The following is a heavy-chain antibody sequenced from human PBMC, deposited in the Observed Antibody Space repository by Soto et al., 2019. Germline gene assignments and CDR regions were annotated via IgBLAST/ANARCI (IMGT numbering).Heavy chain of an antibody. CDR2: IIPIFGTA. D-gene: IGHD3-22*01. Sequence: SVKVSCKASGGTFSSYAISWVRQAPGQGLEWMGGIIPIFGTANYAQKFQGRVTITADESTSTAYMELSSLRSEDTAVYYCAREQAGITMIRHFDYWGQGTLVTVSS. J-gene: IGHJ4*02. V-gene: IGHV1-69*13. CDR3: AREQAGITMIRHFDY. CDR1: GGTFSSYA.